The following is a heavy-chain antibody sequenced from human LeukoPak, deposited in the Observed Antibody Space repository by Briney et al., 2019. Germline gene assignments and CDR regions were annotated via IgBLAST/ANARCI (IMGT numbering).Heavy chain of an antibody. CDR3: ARGAGMYYDYVWGSYGDY. D-gene: IGHD3-16*01. CDR2: MNPNSGNT. Sequence: ASVKVSCKASGYTFTSYDINWVRQATGQGLEWMGWMNPNSGNTGYAQKFQGRVTMTRNTSISTAYMELSSLRSEDTAVYYCARGAGMYYDYVWGSYGDYWGQGTLVTVSS. CDR1: GYTFTSYD. V-gene: IGHV1-8*01. J-gene: IGHJ4*02.